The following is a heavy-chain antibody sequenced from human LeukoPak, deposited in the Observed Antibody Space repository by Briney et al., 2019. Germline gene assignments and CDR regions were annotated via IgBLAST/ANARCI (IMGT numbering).Heavy chain of an antibody. J-gene: IGHJ3*02. CDR3: TRQYDYVWGSYPGLGAFDI. V-gene: IGHV3-73*01. CDR2: IRSKANSYAT. CDR1: GFTFSGSA. Sequence: PGGSLRLSCAASGFTFSGSAMHWVRQASGKGLEWVGRIRSKANSYATAHAASVKGRFTISRDDSKNTAYLQMNSLKTEDTAVYYCTRQYDYVWGSYPGLGAFDIWGQGTMVTVSS. D-gene: IGHD3-16*01.